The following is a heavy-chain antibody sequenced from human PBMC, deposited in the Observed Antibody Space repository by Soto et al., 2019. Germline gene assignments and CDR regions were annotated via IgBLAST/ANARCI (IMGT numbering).Heavy chain of an antibody. J-gene: IGHJ6*03. D-gene: IGHD5-12*01. V-gene: IGHV4-59*01. Sequence: PSETLSLTCTVSGGSISSYYWSWIRQPPGKGLEWIGYIYYSGSTNYNPSLKSRVTISVDTSKNQFSLKLSSVTAADTAVYYCARGDSGYDVEWLYYYMDVWGKGTTVTVSS. CDR2: IYYSGST. CDR3: ARGDSGYDVEWLYYYMDV. CDR1: GGSISSYY.